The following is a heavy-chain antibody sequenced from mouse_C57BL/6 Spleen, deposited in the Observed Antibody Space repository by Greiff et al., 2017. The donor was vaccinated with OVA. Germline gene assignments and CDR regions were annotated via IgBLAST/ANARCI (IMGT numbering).Heavy chain of an antibody. J-gene: IGHJ4*01. CDR1: GYSFTDYN. CDR2: INPNYGTT. V-gene: IGHV1-39*01. D-gene: IGHD1-1*01. Sequence: EVQLQESGPELVKPGASVKISCKASGYSFTDYNMNWVKQSNGKSLEWIGVINPNYGTTSYNQKFKGKATLTVDQSSSTAYMQLNSLTSEDSAVYYCARGYDGSNYYAMDYWGQGTSVTVSS. CDR3: ARGYDGSNYYAMDY.